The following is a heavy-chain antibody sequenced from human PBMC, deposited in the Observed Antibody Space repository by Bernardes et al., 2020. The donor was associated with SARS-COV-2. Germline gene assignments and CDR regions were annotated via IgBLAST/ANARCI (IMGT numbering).Heavy chain of an antibody. CDR2: IYYSGST. CDR1: GDSISSYY. V-gene: IGHV4-59*01. CDR3: ARGLSSSWWDNYYGMDV. Sequence: SETLSLTRTVSGDSISSYYWSWIRQPPGKGLEWIGYIYYSGSTNYNPSLKSRVTISVDTSKNQLSLKLNSITAADTAVYYCARGLSSSWWDNYYGMDVWGQGTTVTVSS. D-gene: IGHD6-13*01. J-gene: IGHJ6*02.